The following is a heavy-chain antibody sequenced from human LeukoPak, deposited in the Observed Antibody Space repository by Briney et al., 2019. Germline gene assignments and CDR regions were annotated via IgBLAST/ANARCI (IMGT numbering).Heavy chain of an antibody. D-gene: IGHD2-2*01. CDR2: MNPNSGNT. Sequence: PGASVKVSCTASGYTFTNYDINWVRQATGQGLEWMGWMNPNSGNTGYAQKFQGRVTMTRDTSISTAYMELSSLRSEDTAVYYCARSLTSEGNWFDPWGQGTLVTVSS. V-gene: IGHV1-8*01. J-gene: IGHJ5*02. CDR3: ARSLTSEGNWFDP. CDR1: GYTFTNYD.